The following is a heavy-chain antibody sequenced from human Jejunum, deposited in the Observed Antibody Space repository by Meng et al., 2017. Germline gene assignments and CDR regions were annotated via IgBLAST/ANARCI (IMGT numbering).Heavy chain of an antibody. J-gene: IGHJ4*02. Sequence: LQESAPGLVLPSEPLSLTCPGLGGFASSGSYYWTWVRQSPGKGLEWIGYNFDNGRTNYNPSLKSRVTMSVDTSRNQFSLKLSSVTAADTAVYYCARDNWGSIDYWGQGVLVTVSS. CDR3: ARDNWGSIDY. D-gene: IGHD7-27*01. CDR2: NFDNGRT. V-gene: IGHV4-61*01. CDR1: GGFASSGSYY.